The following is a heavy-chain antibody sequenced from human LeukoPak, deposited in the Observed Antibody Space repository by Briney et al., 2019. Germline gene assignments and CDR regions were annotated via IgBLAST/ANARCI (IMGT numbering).Heavy chain of an antibody. V-gene: IGHV4-4*09. J-gene: IGHJ6*03. CDR2: IYTSGST. Sequence: NPSETLSLTCTVSGGSIRSYYWSWIRQPPGKGLEWIGYIYTSGSTNYNPSLKSRVTISVDTSKNQFSPELSSVTAADTAVYYCARLYSSSWYDLRYYMDVWGKGTTVTVSS. D-gene: IGHD6-13*01. CDR1: GGSIRSYY. CDR3: ARLYSSSWYDLRYYMDV.